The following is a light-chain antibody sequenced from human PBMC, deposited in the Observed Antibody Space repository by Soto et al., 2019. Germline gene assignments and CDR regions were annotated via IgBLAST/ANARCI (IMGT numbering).Light chain of an antibody. V-gene: IGLV1-47*02. CDR2: SNN. CDR3: AAWDDSLSALWV. CDR1: SSNIGSNY. Sequence: QSVLTQPPSASGTPGQRVTLSCSGSSSNIGSNYVYWYQQLPGTAPKLLIYSNNQRPSGVPDRFSGSKSGTSASLAISGLRSEDESDYYCAAWDDSLSALWVFGGGTKLTVL. J-gene: IGLJ3*02.